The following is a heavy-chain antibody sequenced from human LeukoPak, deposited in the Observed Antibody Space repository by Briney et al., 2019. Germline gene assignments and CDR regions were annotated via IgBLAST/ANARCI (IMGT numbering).Heavy chain of an antibody. V-gene: IGHV1-24*01. Sequence: ASVKVSCKVSGYTLTELSMHWVRQAPGKGLVWMGGFDPEDGETIYAQKFQGRVTMTEDTSTDTAYMELSSLRSEDTAVYYCAAERRLPQYSGSYLGRYWGQGTLVTVSS. CDR3: AAERRLPQYSGSYLGRY. CDR2: FDPEDGET. CDR1: GYTLTELS. D-gene: IGHD1-26*01. J-gene: IGHJ4*02.